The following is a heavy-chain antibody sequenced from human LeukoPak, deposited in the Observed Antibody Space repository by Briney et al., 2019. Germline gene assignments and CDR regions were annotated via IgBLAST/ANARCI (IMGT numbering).Heavy chain of an antibody. CDR2: IYSGGST. Sequence: GGSLRLSCAASGFTVSSNHMSWVRQAPGKGLEWVSVIYSGGSTYYADSVKGRFTISRDNSKNTLYLQMNSLRAEDTAVYHCARVIVTGYYDAFDIWGQGTMVTVSS. CDR1: GFTVSSNH. CDR3: ARVIVTGYYDAFDI. J-gene: IGHJ3*02. V-gene: IGHV3-53*01. D-gene: IGHD3-9*01.